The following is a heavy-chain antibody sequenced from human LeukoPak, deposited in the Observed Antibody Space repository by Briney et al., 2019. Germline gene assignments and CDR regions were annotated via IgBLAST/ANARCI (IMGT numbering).Heavy chain of an antibody. J-gene: IGHJ1*01. CDR3: ARDPADCRSTSCYTFLTEYFQH. D-gene: IGHD2-2*02. V-gene: IGHV3-30-3*01. CDR1: GFTFSSYT. CDR2: ISYDGSNK. Sequence: PGGSLRLSFAASGFTFSSYTMHWVRQAPGKGLEWVAAISYDGSNKYYADSVKGRFTISRDNSKNTLYLQMNSLRAEDTAVYYCARDPADCRSTSCYTFLTEYFQHWGQGTLVTVSS.